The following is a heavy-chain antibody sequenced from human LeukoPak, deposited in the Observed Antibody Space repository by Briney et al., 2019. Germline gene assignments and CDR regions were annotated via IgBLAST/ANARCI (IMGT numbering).Heavy chain of an antibody. Sequence: ASVKVSCKASGYTFTSYAMHWVRQAPGQRLEWMGWINASNGNTKYSQKFQGRVTITRDTSASTAYMELSSLRSEDTAVYYCARERDFWSAMDYWGQGTLVTVSS. CDR3: ARERDFWSAMDY. CDR2: INASNGNT. D-gene: IGHD3-3*01. V-gene: IGHV1-3*01. CDR1: GYTFTSYA. J-gene: IGHJ4*02.